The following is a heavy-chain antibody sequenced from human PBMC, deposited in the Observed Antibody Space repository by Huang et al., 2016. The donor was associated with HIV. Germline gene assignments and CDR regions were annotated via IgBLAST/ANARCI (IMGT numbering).Heavy chain of an antibody. CDR3: LPAGHVSHYYYMDV. V-gene: IGHV3-30*03. Sequence: QGQLVESGGGVVKPGRSLRLSCAASGFSFTSYDMQWVRQVPGKWLAWVSFVSNYGNEKYYAYSVKGRFTISRDNFKNTLYLQMNSLRTGDTAVYFCLPAGHVSHYYYMDVWGKGTTVIVSS. CDR1: GFSFTSYD. CDR2: VSNYGNEK. J-gene: IGHJ6*03.